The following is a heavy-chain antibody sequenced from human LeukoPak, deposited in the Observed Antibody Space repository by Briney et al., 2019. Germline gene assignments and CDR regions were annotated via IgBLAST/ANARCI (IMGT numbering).Heavy chain of an antibody. Sequence: PGGSLRLSCVASGFTFSSYGMHWVRQAPGKGLEWVAVISYDGSNKYYADSVKGRFTISRDNSKNTLYLQMNSLRAEDTAVYYCARGPAANSGNYYVGDYWGQGTLVTVSS. CDR1: GFTFSSYG. J-gene: IGHJ4*02. CDR3: ARGPAANSGNYYVGDY. D-gene: IGHD1-26*01. V-gene: IGHV3-30*03. CDR2: ISYDGSNK.